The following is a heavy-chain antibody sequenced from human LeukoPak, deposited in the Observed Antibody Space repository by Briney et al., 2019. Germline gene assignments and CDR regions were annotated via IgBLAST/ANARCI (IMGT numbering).Heavy chain of an antibody. CDR3: AREEYSSGWYGFDY. V-gene: IGHV4-61*01. Sequence: SETLSPTCTVSGGSVSSGSYYWSWIRQPPGKGLEWIGYIYYSGSTNYNPSLKSRVTISVDTSKNQFSLKLSSVTAADTAVYYCAREEYSSGWYGFDYWGQGTLVTVSS. CDR2: IYYSGST. CDR1: GGSVSSGSYY. J-gene: IGHJ4*02. D-gene: IGHD6-19*01.